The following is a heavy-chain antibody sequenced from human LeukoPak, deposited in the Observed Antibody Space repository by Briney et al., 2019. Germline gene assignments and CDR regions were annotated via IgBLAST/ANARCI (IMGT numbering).Heavy chain of an antibody. Sequence: PGGSLRLSCAASGFTFSSYGMHWVRQAPGKGLEWVALISYDEKSKFYPDSVRGRFTISRDNSKNTLYLQMDSLRAEDTAVYYCAKLESGGSSDTDYWGQGTLVTVSS. J-gene: IGHJ4*02. D-gene: IGHD2-15*01. CDR2: ISYDEKSK. CDR3: AKLESGGSSDTDY. V-gene: IGHV3-30*19. CDR1: GFTFSSYG.